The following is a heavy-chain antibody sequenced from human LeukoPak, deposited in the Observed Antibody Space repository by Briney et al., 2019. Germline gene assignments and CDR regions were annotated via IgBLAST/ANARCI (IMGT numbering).Heavy chain of an antibody. V-gene: IGHV3-30*18. J-gene: IGHJ3*02. CDR3: AKDRHLYGDSRGDAFDI. D-gene: IGHD4-17*01. CDR2: ISYDGSNK. CDR1: GFTFSSYG. Sequence: GGSLRLSCAASGFTFSSYGMHWVRQAPGKGLEWVAVISYDGSNKYYADSVKGRFTISRDNSKNTLYLQMNSLRAEDTAVYYCAKDRHLYGDSRGDAFDIWGQGTMVTVSS.